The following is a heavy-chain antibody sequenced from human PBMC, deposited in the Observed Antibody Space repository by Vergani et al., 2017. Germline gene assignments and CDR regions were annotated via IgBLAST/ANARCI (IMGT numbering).Heavy chain of an antibody. J-gene: IGHJ3*02. V-gene: IGHV1-2*02. CDR2: INPNSGGT. CDR3: ARFGYYYDSSGQDAFDI. Sequence: QVQLVQSGAEVKKPGASVKVSCKASGYTFTGYYMHWVRQAPGQGLEWMGWINPNSGGTNYAQKFQGRVTMTRDTSISTAYMELSRLRSYDTAVYYCARFGYYYDSSGQDAFDIWGQGTMVTVSS. D-gene: IGHD3-22*01. CDR1: GYTFTGYY.